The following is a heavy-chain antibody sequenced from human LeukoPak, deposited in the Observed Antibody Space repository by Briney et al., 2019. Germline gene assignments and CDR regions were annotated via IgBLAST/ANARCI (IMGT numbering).Heavy chain of an antibody. D-gene: IGHD3-9*01. CDR2: ISYDGSNK. J-gene: IGHJ4*02. CDR1: GFTFDDYA. CDR3: AKSVILTGYYDY. Sequence: GGSLRLSCAASGFTFDDYAMHWVRQAPGKGLEWVAVISYDGSNKYYADSVKGRITISRDNSKNTLYLQMNSLGDEDTAVYYCAKSVILTGYYDYWGQGTQVTVSS. V-gene: IGHV3-30*18.